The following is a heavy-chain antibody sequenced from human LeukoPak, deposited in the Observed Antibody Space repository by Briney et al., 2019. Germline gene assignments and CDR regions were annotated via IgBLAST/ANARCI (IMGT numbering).Heavy chain of an antibody. J-gene: IGHJ4*02. D-gene: IGHD4-17*01. CDR2: IYHTGST. CDR3: ASDIYGDYFFDY. Sequence: SETLSLTCTVSGGSITSHYWSWIRQPPGKGLEWIGYIYHTGSTTYHPSLESRVTISVDTSKNQFSLKLTSLTAADTAVYYCASDIYGDYFFDYWGQGALVTVSS. CDR1: GGSITSHY. V-gene: IGHV4-59*11.